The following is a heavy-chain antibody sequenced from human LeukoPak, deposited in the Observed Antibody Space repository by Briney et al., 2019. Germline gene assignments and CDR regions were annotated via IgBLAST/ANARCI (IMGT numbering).Heavy chain of an antibody. D-gene: IGHD6-13*01. CDR3: ARDMFLYSSSWYEPVGKNAFDI. CDR1: GYTFTGYY. CDR2: INPNSGGT. Sequence: GASVKVSCKASGYTFTGYYMHWVRQAPGQGLEWMGWINPNSGGTNYAQKFQGRVTMTRDKSISTAYMEMSRLRSDDTAVYYCARDMFLYSSSWYEPVGKNAFDIWGQGTMVTVSS. J-gene: IGHJ3*02. V-gene: IGHV1-2*02.